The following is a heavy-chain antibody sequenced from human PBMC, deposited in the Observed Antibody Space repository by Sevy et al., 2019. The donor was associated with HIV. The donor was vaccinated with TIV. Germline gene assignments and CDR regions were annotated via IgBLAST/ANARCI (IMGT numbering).Heavy chain of an antibody. Sequence: GGSLRLSCAAPGFTFSDYYMSWIRQAPGKGLEWVSYISSSGSTRYYADSVKGRFTISRDNTKKSLYLEMNSLRAEDTAVYYCARDGTAGGRITWYGMDVWGRGTTVTVSS. CDR2: ISSSGSTR. CDR1: GFTFSDYY. V-gene: IGHV3-11*01. CDR3: ARDGTAGGRITWYGMDV. D-gene: IGHD3-10*01. J-gene: IGHJ6*02.